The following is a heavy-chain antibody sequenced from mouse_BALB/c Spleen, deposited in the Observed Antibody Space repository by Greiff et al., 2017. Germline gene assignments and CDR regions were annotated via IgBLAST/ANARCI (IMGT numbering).Heavy chain of an antibody. J-gene: IGHJ3*01. CDR2: ISDGGSYT. V-gene: IGHV5-4*02. Sequence: EVKLVESGGGLVKPGGSLKLSCAASGFTFSDYYVYWVRQTPEKRLEWVATISDGGSYTYYPDSVKGRFTISRDNAKNNLYLQMSSLKSEDTAMYYCARDLADGYLAYWGQGTLVTVSA. CDR3: ARDLADGYLAY. CDR1: GFTFSDYY. D-gene: IGHD2-3*01.